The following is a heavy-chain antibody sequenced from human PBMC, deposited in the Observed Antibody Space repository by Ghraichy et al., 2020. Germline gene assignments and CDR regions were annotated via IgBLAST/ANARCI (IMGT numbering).Heavy chain of an antibody. CDR1: GGSISSSRYY. J-gene: IGHJ4*02. V-gene: IGHV4-39*01. Sequence: SETLSLTCTVSGGSISSSRYYWGWIRQPPGKGQEWIGNIYYTGITYYNPSLKSRVTISVDASKYQFSLKLSSVTATDTAVFYCARNSLYGDHDFWGQGSLVTVSS. CDR2: IYYTGIT. CDR3: ARNSLYGDHDF. D-gene: IGHD4-17*01.